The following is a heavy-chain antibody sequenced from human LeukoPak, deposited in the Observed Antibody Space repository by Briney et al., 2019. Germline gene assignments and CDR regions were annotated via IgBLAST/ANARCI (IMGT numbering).Heavy chain of an antibody. CDR1: GFAFNTYS. J-gene: IGHJ3*02. CDR3: ARLQYYYDSSDYYNDAFDI. V-gene: IGHV3-21*01. D-gene: IGHD3-22*01. Sequence: SGGSLRLSCAASGFAFNTYSLSWVRQAPGKGLEWVSSITSTSAYIYYADSVKGRFTISRDNAKNSLFLQMNSLRAEDTAVYYCARLQYYYDSSDYYNDAFDIWGQGTMVTVSS. CDR2: ITSTSAYI.